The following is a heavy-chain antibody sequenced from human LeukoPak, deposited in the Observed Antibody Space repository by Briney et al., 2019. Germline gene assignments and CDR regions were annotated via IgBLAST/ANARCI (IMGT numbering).Heavy chain of an antibody. J-gene: IGHJ4*02. CDR2: ISNSGSAI. CDR1: GFTFSSYW. V-gene: IGHV3-48*04. D-gene: IGHD1-26*01. CDR3: ARNGGSYPFFDY. Sequence: GGSLRLSCAASGFTFSSYWMTWVRQAPGKGLEWISYISNSGSAIYYADSMKGRFTISRDNTKNSLYLEMNSLRGEDTAVYYCARNGGSYPFFDYWGQGALVTVSS.